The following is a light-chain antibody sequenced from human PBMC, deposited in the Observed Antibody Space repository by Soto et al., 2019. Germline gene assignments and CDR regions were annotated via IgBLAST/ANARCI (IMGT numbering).Light chain of an antibody. Sequence: EIVLTQSPGTLSLSPGERATLSCRASQSVSSSYLAWYQQKPGQAPRLLIYGALSTATGIPDRFSGSGSGADFTLTISRLEPEDFAVYYCQQYGSSPPYTFGQGTKLEIK. CDR2: GAL. V-gene: IGKV3-20*01. CDR1: QSVSSSY. J-gene: IGKJ2*01. CDR3: QQYGSSPPYT.